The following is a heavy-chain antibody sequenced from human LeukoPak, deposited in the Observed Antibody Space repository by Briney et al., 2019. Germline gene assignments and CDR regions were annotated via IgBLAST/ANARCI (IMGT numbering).Heavy chain of an antibody. J-gene: IGHJ4*02. CDR1: GFTFSSYA. CDR2: ISGSGGST. D-gene: IGHD3-10*01. V-gene: IGHV3-23*01. Sequence: SGGSLRLSCAASGFTFSSYAMSWVRQAPGKGLEWVSTISGSGGSTYYADSVKGRLTISRDNSKNTLYLQMNSLRAEDTAVYYCARSFYLGSGTYSIPPLDYWGQGALVTVSS. CDR3: ARSFYLGSGTYSIPPLDY.